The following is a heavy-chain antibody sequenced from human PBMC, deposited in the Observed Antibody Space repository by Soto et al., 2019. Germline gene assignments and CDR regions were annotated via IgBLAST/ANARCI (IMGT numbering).Heavy chain of an antibody. D-gene: IGHD2-15*01. CDR2: ISGSGNDT. J-gene: IGHJ6*02. CDR1: GFALTSYR. Sequence: GGSLRLSCVASGFALTSYRMNWVRQAPGKGLEWVASISGSGNDTFYRHSVKGRFAISRDSAGTSLFLRMDSVKVEDTAVYHCARVDLGAGAAYYCAMDFWGPGTAVTVSS. V-gene: IGHV3-21*01. CDR3: ARVDLGAGAAYYCAMDF.